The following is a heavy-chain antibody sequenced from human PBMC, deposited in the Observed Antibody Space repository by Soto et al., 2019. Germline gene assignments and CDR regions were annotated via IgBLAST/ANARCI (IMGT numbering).Heavy chain of an antibody. CDR2: IYWDDNK. D-gene: IGHD6-19*01. V-gene: IGHV2-5*02. J-gene: IGHJ4*02. CDR1: GFSLNTRAVG. CDR3: AHGAGWLFDY. Sequence: QITLEESGPALVKPTQTLTLTCTFSGFSLNTRAVGVGWIRQPPGKALEWLAFIYWDDNKYYSPSLKSRLTITKDTSKHQVVLTMTNTGPVDTATYYCAHGAGWLFDYWGQGTRVTVSS.